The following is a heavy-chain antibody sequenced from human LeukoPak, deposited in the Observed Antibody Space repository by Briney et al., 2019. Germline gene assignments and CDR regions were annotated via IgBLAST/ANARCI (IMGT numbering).Heavy chain of an antibody. CDR1: GFTFSSYG. CDR2: IRYDGSNK. V-gene: IGHV3-30*02. J-gene: IGHJ4*02. D-gene: IGHD3-3*01. Sequence: GGSLRLSCAASGFTFSSYGMHWVRQAPGKGLEWVAFIRYDGSNKYYADSVKGRFTISRDNSKNTLYLQMNSLRAEDTAVYYCAKDRNDENYDFRSGYYDYWGQGTLVTVSS. CDR3: AKDRNDENYDFRSGYYDY.